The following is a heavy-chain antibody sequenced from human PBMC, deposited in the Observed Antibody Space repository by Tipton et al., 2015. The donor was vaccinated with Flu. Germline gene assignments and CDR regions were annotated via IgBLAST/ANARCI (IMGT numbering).Heavy chain of an antibody. Sequence: SLRLSCATSGFTFSHYWMNWVRLAPGKGLEWVGRIKSKTSGGTIDYAAPVKGRFTISRDDSEHTLYLQMNSLESEDTAVYYCMWQQDFYNGMDVWGQGTTVTVSS. CDR1: GFTFSHYW. V-gene: IGHV3-15*01. CDR3: MWQQDFYNGMDV. D-gene: IGHD6-13*01. J-gene: IGHJ6*02. CDR2: IKSKTSGGTI.